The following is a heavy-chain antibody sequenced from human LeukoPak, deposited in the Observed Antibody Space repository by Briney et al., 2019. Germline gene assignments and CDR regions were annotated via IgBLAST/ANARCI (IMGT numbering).Heavy chain of an antibody. V-gene: IGHV4-39*01. Sequence: SETLSLTCTVSGGSITSSSYYWGWIRQPPGKGLEWIGSIYYSGSAYYNPSLKSRVSISVDTSKNQFSLKLSSVTAADTAVYYCVRLSGSYYSDFDYWGQGTLVTVSS. CDR3: VRLSGSYYSDFDY. CDR1: GGSITSSSYY. D-gene: IGHD1-26*01. CDR2: IYYSGSA. J-gene: IGHJ4*02.